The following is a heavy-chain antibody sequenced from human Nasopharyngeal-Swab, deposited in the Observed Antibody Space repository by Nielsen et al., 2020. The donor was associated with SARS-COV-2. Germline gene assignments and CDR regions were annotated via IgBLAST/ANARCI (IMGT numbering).Heavy chain of an antibody. CDR2: ISGSGGST. CDR3: AKDFGEWVPYYFDY. V-gene: IGHV3-23*01. J-gene: IGHJ4*02. Sequence: GESLKISCAASGFTFSSYAMSWVRQAPGKGLEWASAISGSGGSTYYADSVKGRFTISRDNSKNTLYLQMNSLRAEDTAVYYCAKDFGEWVPYYFDYWGQGTLVTVSS. CDR1: GFTFSSYA. D-gene: IGHD3-10*01.